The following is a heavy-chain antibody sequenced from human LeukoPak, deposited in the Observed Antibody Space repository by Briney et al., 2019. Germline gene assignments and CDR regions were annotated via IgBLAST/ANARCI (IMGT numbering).Heavy chain of an antibody. CDR1: GGSISSYY. CDR3: ARGHWTFYCSGGSCYNNWFDP. Sequence: KPSETLSLTCTVSGGSISSYYWSWIRQPPGKGLEWIGYIYYSGSTNSNPSLKGRVTISLDTSKNQFSLKLSSVTAADTAVYYCARGHWTFYCSGGSCYNNWFDPWGQGTLVTVSS. CDR2: IYYSGST. V-gene: IGHV4-59*01. D-gene: IGHD2-15*01. J-gene: IGHJ5*02.